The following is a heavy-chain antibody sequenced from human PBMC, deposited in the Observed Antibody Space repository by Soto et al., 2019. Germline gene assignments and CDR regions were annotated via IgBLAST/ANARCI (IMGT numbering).Heavy chain of an antibody. CDR3: AKEGSQVGTTGPFDY. Sequence: GGSLRLSCAASGFIFSNYAMSWVRQAPGKGLEWVSAISGSGVRTYYADSVMGRFTISRDKPKNTLYLQMNSLRAEDTAGYYGAKEGSQVGTTGPFDYWGQGTLVTVS. CDR2: ISGSGVRT. D-gene: IGHD1-26*01. J-gene: IGHJ4*02. V-gene: IGHV3-23*01. CDR1: GFIFSNYA.